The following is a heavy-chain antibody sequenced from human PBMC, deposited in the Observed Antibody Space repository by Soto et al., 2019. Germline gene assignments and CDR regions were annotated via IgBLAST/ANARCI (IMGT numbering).Heavy chain of an antibody. CDR3: ARRADYGDYEFDY. D-gene: IGHD4-17*01. CDR1: GGSISSYY. J-gene: IGHJ4*02. Sequence: PSDTLSLTCTVSGGSISSYYWSWIRQPPGKGLEWIGYIYYSGSTNYNPSLKSRVTISVDTSKNQFSLKLSSVTAADTAVYYCARRADYGDYEFDYWGQGTLVTVSS. CDR2: IYYSGST. V-gene: IGHV4-59*08.